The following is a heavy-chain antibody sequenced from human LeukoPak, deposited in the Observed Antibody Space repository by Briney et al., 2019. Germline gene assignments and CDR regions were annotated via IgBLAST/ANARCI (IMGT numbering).Heavy chain of an antibody. CDR1: GFISDSY. Sequence: PGGSLRLSCSASGFISDSYMSWFRLSPEKGLEWIAYITSSGTTTEYADSVKGRFTISRVNAKNSLYLQMNSLRPEDTAVYYCARDPDYGDPYWGQGTLATVSS. CDR2: ITSSGTTT. D-gene: IGHD4/OR15-4a*01. J-gene: IGHJ4*02. CDR3: ARDPDYGDPY. V-gene: IGHV3-11*01.